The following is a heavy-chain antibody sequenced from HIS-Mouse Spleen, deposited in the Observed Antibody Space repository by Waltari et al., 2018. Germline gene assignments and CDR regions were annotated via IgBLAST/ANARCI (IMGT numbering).Heavy chain of an antibody. V-gene: IGHV4-31*03. J-gene: IGHJ4*02. CDR2: IYYSGST. D-gene: IGHD1-26*01. CDR3: ARWGWAGGFDY. CDR1: GGSIISGGYY. Sequence: QVQLQESGPGLVKPSQTLSLPCTFSGGSIISGGYYWSWIRQHPGKGLEWIGYIYYSGSTYYNPSLKSRVTISVDTSKNQFSLKLSSVTAADTAVYYCARWGWAGGFDYWGQGTLVTVSS.